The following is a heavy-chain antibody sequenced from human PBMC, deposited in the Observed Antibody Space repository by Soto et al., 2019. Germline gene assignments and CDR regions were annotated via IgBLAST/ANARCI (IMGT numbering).Heavy chain of an antibody. CDR1: GFTCTSYA. V-gene: IGHV3-30-3*01. CDR3: ARGTTLAIFDYGMDV. CDR2: ISNDGSNY. D-gene: IGHD3-3*01. J-gene: IGHJ6*02. Sequence: QVPLVESGGGVVQPGRSLRLSCAASGFTCTSYAMHWVRQAPGKGLEWVAVISNDGSNYYYADSVRGRFTISRDNTKNALFLQMSSLRGEDSGVYYCARGTTLAIFDYGMDVWGPGTTVTVSS.